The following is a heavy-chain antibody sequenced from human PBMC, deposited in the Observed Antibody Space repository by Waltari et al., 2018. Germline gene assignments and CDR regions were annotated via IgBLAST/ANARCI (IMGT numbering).Heavy chain of an antibody. J-gene: IGHJ4*02. CDR1: GRSIRNHY. Sequence: QVQLQESGPRLVKPSETLSHTCTVSGRSIRNHYWNWIRQPAGKGLEWIGRIYSTGTTNFNPSLKGRVTMSVDTSKNHFSLNLTSLTAADTALYYCATNLQAAEGMDSWGQGTLVFVSS. V-gene: IGHV4-4*07. CDR2: IYSTGTT. D-gene: IGHD6-13*01. CDR3: ATNLQAAEGMDS.